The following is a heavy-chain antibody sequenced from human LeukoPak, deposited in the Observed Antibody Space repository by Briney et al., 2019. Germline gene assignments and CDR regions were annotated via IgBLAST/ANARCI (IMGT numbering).Heavy chain of an antibody. J-gene: IGHJ4*02. CDR3: ARLDYSDIYFDY. D-gene: IGHD3-22*01. CDR2: IYYSGGT. Sequence: SETLSLTCTVSGGSIISRSYYWGWIRQPPGKGLEWIGSIYYSGGTYYNPSLKSRVTISVDTSKNQFSLKLSSVTAADTAVYYCARLDYSDIYFDYWGQGALVTVSS. CDR1: GGSIISRSYY. V-gene: IGHV4-39*01.